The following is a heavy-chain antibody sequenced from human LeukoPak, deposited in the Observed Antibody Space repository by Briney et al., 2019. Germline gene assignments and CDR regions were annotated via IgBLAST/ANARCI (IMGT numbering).Heavy chain of an antibody. D-gene: IGHD3-10*01. CDR1: GYTFTSYG. J-gene: IGHJ4*02. V-gene: IGHV1-2*02. CDR2: INPKPNSGAT. Sequence: ASVKVSCKASGYTFTSYGISWARQAPGQGLEWMGWINPKPNSGATMYAQKFQGRVTMTRDTSISTAYMELSGLRSDDTAVYYCVRDVTRGGRWGQGTLVTVSS. CDR3: VRDVTRGGR.